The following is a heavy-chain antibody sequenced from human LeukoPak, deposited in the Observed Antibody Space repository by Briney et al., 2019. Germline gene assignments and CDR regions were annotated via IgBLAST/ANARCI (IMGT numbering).Heavy chain of an antibody. J-gene: IGHJ4*02. CDR3: ARGTTVTPLAADY. CDR1: GGSISSSSYY. D-gene: IGHD4-17*01. CDR2: IYYSGST. V-gene: IGHV4-39*07. Sequence: SATLSLTCTVSGGSISSSSYYWGWIRQPPGTGLEWIGSIYYSGSTYYNPSLKSRVTISVDTSKNQFSLKLSSVTAADTAVYYCARGTTVTPLAADYWGQGTLVTVSS.